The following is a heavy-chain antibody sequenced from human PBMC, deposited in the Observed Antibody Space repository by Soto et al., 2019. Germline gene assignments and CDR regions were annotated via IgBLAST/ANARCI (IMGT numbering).Heavy chain of an antibody. Sequence: GGSLRLSCAAYGFICSSYAMSWVRQAPGKGLEWVSTILVSGSTHYEDSEKGRFTISRDGSKNTLYLQMNSLTAGDTAVYYCAKATATGGGAFDICGQGTMVTVSS. J-gene: IGHJ3*02. D-gene: IGHD2-8*02. CDR2: ILVSGST. V-gene: IGHV3-23*01. CDR3: AKATATGGGAFDI. CDR1: GFICSSYA.